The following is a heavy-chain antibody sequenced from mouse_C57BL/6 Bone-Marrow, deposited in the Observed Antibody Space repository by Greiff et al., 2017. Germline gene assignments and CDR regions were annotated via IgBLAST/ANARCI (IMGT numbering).Heavy chain of an antibody. Sequence: QVQLQQPGAELVMPGASVKLSCKASGYTFTSYWMRWVKQRPGQGLEWIGEIDPSDSYTNYNQKFKGKSTLTVDKSSSTAYMQLSSLTSEDSAVYYCARSWAAWFAYWGQGTLVTVSA. CDR3: ARSWAAWFAY. CDR2: IDPSDSYT. D-gene: IGHD4-1*01. J-gene: IGHJ3*01. CDR1: GYTFTSYW. V-gene: IGHV1-69*01.